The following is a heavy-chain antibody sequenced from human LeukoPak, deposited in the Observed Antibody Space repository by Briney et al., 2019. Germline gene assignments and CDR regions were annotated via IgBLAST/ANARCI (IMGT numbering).Heavy chain of an antibody. CDR3: AKDPERYYYDSSGSFDY. J-gene: IGHJ4*02. Sequence: GGSLRLSCAASGFTFSSHAMSWVRQASGKGLEWVSGISGSIGSANYADSVKGRFTISRDISKNTLYLQMNSLRAEDTAVYYCAKDPERYYYDSSGSFDYWGQGTLVTVSS. CDR2: ISGSIGSA. CDR1: GFTFSSHA. D-gene: IGHD3-22*01. V-gene: IGHV3-23*01.